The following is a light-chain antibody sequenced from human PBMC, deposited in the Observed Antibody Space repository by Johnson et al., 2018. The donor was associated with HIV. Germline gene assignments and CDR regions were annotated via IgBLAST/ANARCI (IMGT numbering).Light chain of an antibody. V-gene: IGLV1-51*01. Sequence: QAVLTQPPSVSAAPGQKVTISCSGSRSNIGNNYVSWYQQLPGTAPKLLISNNSKRPSGIPDRFSGSKSCTSATLGITGLQTGDEADYYCGTWGGVFGTGTKVTVL. J-gene: IGLJ1*01. CDR3: GTWGGV. CDR2: NNS. CDR1: RSNIGNNY.